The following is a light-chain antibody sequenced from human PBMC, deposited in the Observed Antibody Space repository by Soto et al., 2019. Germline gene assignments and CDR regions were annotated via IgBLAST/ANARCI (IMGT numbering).Light chain of an antibody. V-gene: IGKV3-20*01. Sequence: EIVLTQSPGTLSLSPGERAALSCSASQSVSSSYLAWYQQKRGQAPRLLIYGASSRATGVPDRFSGSGSGTAFTLTISTLEPEDFAVYYCQQYGDFITFGNGTRLQIK. CDR1: QSVSSSY. CDR3: QQYGDFIT. J-gene: IGKJ5*01. CDR2: GAS.